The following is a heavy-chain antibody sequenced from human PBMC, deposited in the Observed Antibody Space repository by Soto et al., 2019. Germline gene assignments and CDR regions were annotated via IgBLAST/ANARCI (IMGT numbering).Heavy chain of an antibody. V-gene: IGHV3-30*18. J-gene: IGHJ6*02. Sequence: GGSLRLSCAASGFTFSSYGMHWVRQAPGKGLEWVAVISYDGSNKYYADSVKGRFTISRDNSKNTLYRQMNSLRAEDTAVYYCAKDIVLMVYASNYYYYGMDVWGQGTTVTVSS. CDR2: ISYDGSNK. CDR1: GFTFSSYG. D-gene: IGHD2-8*01. CDR3: AKDIVLMVYASNYYYYGMDV.